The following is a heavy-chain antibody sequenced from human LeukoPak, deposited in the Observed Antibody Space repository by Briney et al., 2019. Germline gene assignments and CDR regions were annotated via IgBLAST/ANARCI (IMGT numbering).Heavy chain of an antibody. CDR2: INPNSGGT. V-gene: IGHV1-2*02. CDR3: ARVVESGSKGYCSSTSCSPRYYYYYMDV. D-gene: IGHD2-2*01. Sequence: ASVKVSCKASGYTFTGYYMHWVRQAPGQGLEWMGWINPNSGGTNYAQKFQGRVTMTRDTSISTAYMELSRLRSDDTAVYYCARVVESGSKGYCSSTSCSPRYYYYYMDVWGKGTTVTVSS. CDR1: GYTFTGYY. J-gene: IGHJ6*03.